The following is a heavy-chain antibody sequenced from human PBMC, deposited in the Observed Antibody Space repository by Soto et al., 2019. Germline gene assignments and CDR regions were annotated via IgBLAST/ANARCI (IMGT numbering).Heavy chain of an antibody. CDR2: IYYSGST. CDR1: GGAFSSGSYY. Sequence: AGTLSLTCTVSGGAFSSGSYYWSWIRQPPGKGVEWIGYIYYSGSTNYHPSLKSRVTRSVGTSKNQFCRKLSSVTAADTAAYYCATHPPLSPWGQGTLVTVSS. V-gene: IGHV4-61*01. J-gene: IGHJ5*02. CDR3: ATHPPLSP.